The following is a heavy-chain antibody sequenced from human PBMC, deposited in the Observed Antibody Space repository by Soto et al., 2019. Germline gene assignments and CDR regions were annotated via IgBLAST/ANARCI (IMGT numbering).Heavy chain of an antibody. CDR3: ARVWGGAFDI. J-gene: IGHJ3*02. V-gene: IGHV4-4*02. CDR2: IYHSGST. CDR1: GDSISRSYW. Sequence: SETLSLTCAVSGDSISRSYWWSWVRQLPGKGLEWIGEIYHSGSTIYNPSLKSRVTISVDTSKNQFSLKLSSVTAADTAVYYCARVWGGAFDIWGQGTMVTVSS. D-gene: IGHD3-10*01.